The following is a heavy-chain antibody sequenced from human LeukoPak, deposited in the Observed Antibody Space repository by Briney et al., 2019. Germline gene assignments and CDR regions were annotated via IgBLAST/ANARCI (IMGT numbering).Heavy chain of an antibody. D-gene: IGHD3-22*01. CDR2: INSDGSST. CDR3: ARLVNNAFDI. CDR1: GVTFSSYE. J-gene: IGHJ3*02. Sequence: GGSLRLSCAPPGVTFSSYEMNTVRQAPGKGPVWVSRINSDGSSTSYADSVKGRFTISRDNAKNTLYLQMNSLRAEDTAVYYCARLVNNAFDIRGQGTMVTVSS. V-gene: IGHV3-74*01.